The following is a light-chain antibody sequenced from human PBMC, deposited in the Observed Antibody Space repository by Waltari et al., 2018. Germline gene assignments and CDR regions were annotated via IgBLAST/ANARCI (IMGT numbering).Light chain of an antibody. CDR3: QQYGSTPPGA. J-gene: IGKJ1*01. CDR2: NAS. V-gene: IGKV3-20*01. CDR1: QSVSSRY. Sequence: EIVLTQSPGTLSLSPGESATLSCRASQSVSSRYLAWYQQKSGQAPRLLIFNASNRATGIPDRFSGSGSGTDFTLTISRLEPEDFAVYYCQQYGSTPPGAFGQGTKVEIK.